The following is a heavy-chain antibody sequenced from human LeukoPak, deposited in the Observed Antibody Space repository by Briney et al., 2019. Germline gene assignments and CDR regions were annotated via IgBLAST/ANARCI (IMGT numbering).Heavy chain of an antibody. D-gene: IGHD5-18*01. CDR1: GYSISSGYY. J-gene: IGHJ4*02. V-gene: IGHV4-38-2*02. Sequence: SETLSLTCTVSGYSISSGYYWGWTRPPPGKGLEWIGSIYHSGSTYYNPSLKSRVTISVDTSKNQFSLKLSSVTAADTAVYYCARVFGGYSYGTFDYWGQGTLVTVSS. CDR3: ARVFGGYSYGTFDY. CDR2: IYHSGST.